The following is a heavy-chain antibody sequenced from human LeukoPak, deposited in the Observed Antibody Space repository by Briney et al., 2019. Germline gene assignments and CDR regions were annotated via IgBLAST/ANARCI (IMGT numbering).Heavy chain of an antibody. CDR3: ARAGAYHFDN. J-gene: IGHJ4*02. CDR1: GFTFSDYW. Sequence: HPGGSLRLSCAASGFTFSDYWMHWVRQAPGKGLVWVSIINTDTRGTYYADSVKGRFTISRDNAKNTLYLQVNSLRAEDTAVYYCARAGAYHFDNWGQGTLVTVSS. D-gene: IGHD3-16*01. V-gene: IGHV3-74*01. CDR2: INTDTRGT.